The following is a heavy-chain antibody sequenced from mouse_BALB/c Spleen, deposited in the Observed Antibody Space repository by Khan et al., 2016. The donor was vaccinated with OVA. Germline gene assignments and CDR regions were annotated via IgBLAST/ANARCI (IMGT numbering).Heavy chain of an antibody. CDR2: IYWDDDK. CDR1: GFSLSASGVS. D-gene: IGHD2-4*01. J-gene: IGHJ3*01. CDR3: ARRPWGVYSDYLFAY. V-gene: IGHV8-12*01. Sequence: QVTLKESGPGILQPSQTLNLTCSFSGFSLSASGVSVSWIRQPSGKGLEWLAHIYWDDDKRYNPSLKSRLTISKDTSRNQVFLKITSVDTADTATYYCARRPWGVYSDYLFAYWGQGTLVTVSA.